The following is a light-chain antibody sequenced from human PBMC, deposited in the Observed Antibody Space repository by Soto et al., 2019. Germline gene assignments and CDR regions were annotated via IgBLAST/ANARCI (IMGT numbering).Light chain of an antibody. Sequence: QSVLTQPASVSGSPGQSITISCTGTSSDIGGYNYVSWYQQHPGKAPKLVISEVTNRPSGVSNRFSGSKSGNTASLTISVLQTEDEADYYCCSYTLLSTPFVFGSGTNVAAL. CDR3: CSYTLLSTPFV. CDR2: EVT. J-gene: IGLJ1*01. CDR1: SSDIGGYNY. V-gene: IGLV2-14*01.